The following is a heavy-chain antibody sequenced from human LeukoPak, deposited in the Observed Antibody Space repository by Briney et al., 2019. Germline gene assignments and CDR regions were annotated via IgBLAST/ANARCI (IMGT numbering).Heavy chain of an antibody. CDR1: GGSISTYY. CDR3: ARGGSSWYRIDY. CDR2: IYYSGST. Sequence: SETLSLTCSVSGGSISTYYWSWIRQPPGKGLEWIGYIYYSGSTNYNPSLKSRVTISVDKSKNQFSLKLSSVTAADTAVYYCARGGSSWYRIDYWGQGTLVTVSS. J-gene: IGHJ4*02. D-gene: IGHD6-13*01. V-gene: IGHV4-59*12.